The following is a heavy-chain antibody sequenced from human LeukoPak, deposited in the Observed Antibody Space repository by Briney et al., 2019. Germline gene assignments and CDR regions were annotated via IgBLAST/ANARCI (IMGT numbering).Heavy chain of an antibody. Sequence: PGGSLRLSCAASGFTFSTYSMNWVRQAPGKGLEWVSSISSSISYIYYADSVKGRFTISRDNAKNSLYLQMNSLRAEDTAVYYCARDFYGDYALDYWGQRTLVTVSS. CDR3: ARDFYGDYALDY. J-gene: IGHJ4*02. V-gene: IGHV3-21*01. CDR1: GFTFSTYS. D-gene: IGHD4-17*01. CDR2: ISSSISYI.